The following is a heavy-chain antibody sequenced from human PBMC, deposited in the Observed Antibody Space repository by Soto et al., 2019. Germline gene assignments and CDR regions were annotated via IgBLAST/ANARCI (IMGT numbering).Heavy chain of an antibody. CDR1: GYTFTSYG. J-gene: IGHJ3*02. CDR3: ARGYSSMITFGGVIAGNAFDI. D-gene: IGHD3-16*02. CDR2: ISAYNGNT. Sequence: QVQLMQSGAEVKKPGASVKVSCKASGYTFTSYGISWVRQAPGQGLEWMGWISAYNGNTNYAQKLQGRVTMTTDTSTSTAYMELRSLRSDDTAVYYCARGYSSMITFGGVIAGNAFDIWGQWTMVTVSS. V-gene: IGHV1-18*01.